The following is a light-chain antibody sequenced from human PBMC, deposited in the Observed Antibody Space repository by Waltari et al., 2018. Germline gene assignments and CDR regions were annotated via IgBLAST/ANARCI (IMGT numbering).Light chain of an antibody. V-gene: IGKV3-15*01. CDR3: QQYNDWPKIT. Sequence: EIVMTQSPATLSVSPGERATLSCRASQSVSSDLAWYQQKPGQAPRLLFVGASTRATGIPARFSGSGSGTDFTLSISSLQSEDFALYYCQQYNDWPKITFGQGTRLEIK. J-gene: IGKJ5*01. CDR1: QSVSSD. CDR2: GAS.